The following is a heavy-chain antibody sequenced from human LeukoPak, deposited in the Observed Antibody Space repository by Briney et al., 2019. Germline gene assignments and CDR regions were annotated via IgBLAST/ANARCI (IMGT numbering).Heavy chain of an antibody. CDR2: TYYSGST. V-gene: IGHV4-39*07. J-gene: IGHJ4*02. CDR3: ARVDSGSHYYFDY. CDR1: GGSISSSGFY. Sequence: SETLSLTCTVSGGSISSSGFYWGWIRQPPGKWLEWIGTTYYSGSTNYNPSLKGRVTISVDTSKNQFSLKLTSVTPADTAVYYCARVDSGSHYYFDYWGQGTLVTVSS. D-gene: IGHD3-10*01.